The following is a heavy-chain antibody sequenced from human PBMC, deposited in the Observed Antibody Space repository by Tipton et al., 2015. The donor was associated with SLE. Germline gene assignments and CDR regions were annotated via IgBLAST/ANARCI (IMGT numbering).Heavy chain of an antibody. CDR3: ARDSTRWSF. D-gene: IGHD2/OR15-2a*01. CDR2: VYGTGNT. Sequence: LRLSCTVSGGSISNNNCYWGWIRQTPGKGLEWIGYVYGTGNTDYNPSLKSRVTLSVDTSKNQFSLQLTSVTAADTAVYYCARDSTRWSFWGQGTLVTVSA. V-gene: IGHV4-61*01. CDR1: GGSISNNNCY. J-gene: IGHJ4*02.